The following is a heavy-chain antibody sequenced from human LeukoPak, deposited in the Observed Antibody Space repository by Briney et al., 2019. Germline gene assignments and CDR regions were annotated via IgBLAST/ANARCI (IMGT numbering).Heavy chain of an antibody. J-gene: IGHJ4*02. CDR2: IYPGDSYT. D-gene: IGHD3-22*01. CDR1: GYNFTSYW. Sequence: GESLKISCEGSGYNFTSYWIGWVRQMPGKGLEWMGLIYPGDSYTKYSPSFQGQVTVSADKSISTTYLQWSSLKASDTAMYYCARQSGSIDNLDYWGQGTLVTVSS. CDR3: ARQSGSIDNLDY. V-gene: IGHV5-51*01.